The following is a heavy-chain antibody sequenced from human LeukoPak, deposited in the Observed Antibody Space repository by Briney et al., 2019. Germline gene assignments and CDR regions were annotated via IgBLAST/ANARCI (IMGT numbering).Heavy chain of an antibody. J-gene: IGHJ4*02. CDR2: IKQDGSEK. Sequence: GGSLRLSCAASGFTVSSNYMSWVRQAPGKGLEWVANIKQDGSEKYYVDSVKGRFTISRDNAKNSLYLQMNSLRAEDTAVYYCARAKGYYYDSSGYYYGDYWGQGTLVTVSS. V-gene: IGHV3-7*01. CDR3: ARAKGYYYDSSGYYYGDY. D-gene: IGHD3-22*01. CDR1: GFTVSSNY.